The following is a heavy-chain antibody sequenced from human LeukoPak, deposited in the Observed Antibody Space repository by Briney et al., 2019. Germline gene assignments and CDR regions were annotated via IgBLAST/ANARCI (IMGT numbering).Heavy chain of an antibody. J-gene: IGHJ4*02. CDR3: AREMYDSGGYRVSYFDY. Sequence: SETLSLTCTVSGPSISSTIYYWGWIRQPPGKGLEWIGSMHSSGSTYYNPSLKSRVTISIDTSKNQFSLKLSSVTAADTAVYYCAREMYDSGGYRVSYFDYWGQGTLVTVSS. D-gene: IGHD3-22*01. CDR1: GPSISSTIYY. CDR2: MHSSGST. V-gene: IGHV4-39*07.